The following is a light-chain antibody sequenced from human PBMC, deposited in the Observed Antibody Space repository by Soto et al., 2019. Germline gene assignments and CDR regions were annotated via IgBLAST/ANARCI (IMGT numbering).Light chain of an antibody. CDR2: DAS. J-gene: IGKJ3*01. CDR3: QQRKT. Sequence: IVLTQSPATLSLSPGERATLSCRASQSVSSYLAWYQQKPGQAPRLLIYDASNRATGIPARFSGSGSGTDFTLTTSSLEPEDFAVYYCQQRKTFGPGTKVDIK. CDR1: QSVSSY. V-gene: IGKV3-11*01.